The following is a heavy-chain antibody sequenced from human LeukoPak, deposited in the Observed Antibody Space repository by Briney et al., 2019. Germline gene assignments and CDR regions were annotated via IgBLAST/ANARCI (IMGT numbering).Heavy chain of an antibody. V-gene: IGHV3-21*06. Sequence: GGSLRLSCVASGFTFSSYNMHWVRQAPGKALEWVSTISSTTDNYNYYAGSVKGRFPISRDNARNSLYLQMNSLRVEDTAVYYCARGTNWSPLDFDYWGQGTLVTVSS. D-gene: IGHD1-20*01. CDR3: ARGTNWSPLDFDY. CDR1: GFTFSSYN. CDR2: ISSTTDNYN. J-gene: IGHJ4*02.